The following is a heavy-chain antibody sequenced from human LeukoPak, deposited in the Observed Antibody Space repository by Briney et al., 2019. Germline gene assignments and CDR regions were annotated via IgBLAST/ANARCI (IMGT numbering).Heavy chain of an antibody. CDR2: TYYRSKWNN. D-gene: IGHD3-22*01. CDR3: ARGTMIVVVKEDY. CDR1: GDSVSSNSAA. V-gene: IGHV6-1*01. Sequence: SQTLSLTCAISGDSVSSNSAAWNWIRQSPSRGLEWLGRTYYRSKWNNDYAVSVKSRVTINPDTSKNQFSLQLNSVTPEDTAVYYCARGTMIVVVKEDYWGQGTLVTVSS. J-gene: IGHJ4*02.